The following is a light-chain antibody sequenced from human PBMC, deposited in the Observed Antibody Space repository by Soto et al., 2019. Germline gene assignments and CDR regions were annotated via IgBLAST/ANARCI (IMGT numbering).Light chain of an antibody. V-gene: IGKV3D-20*02. CDR1: QSVSSSY. CDR2: GAS. Sequence: EIVLTQSPGTLSLSPGERATLSCRASQSVSSSYLAWYQQKPGQAPRLLIYGASSRATGIPDRFSGSGSGIDFTLTISSLEPEDFALYYCQQHRHWPPAITFGQGTRLEIK. J-gene: IGKJ5*01. CDR3: QQHRHWPPAIT.